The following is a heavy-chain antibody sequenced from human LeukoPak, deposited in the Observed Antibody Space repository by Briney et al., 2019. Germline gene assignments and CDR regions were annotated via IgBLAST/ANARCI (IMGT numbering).Heavy chain of an antibody. CDR2: IKRGESEK. J-gene: IGHJ4*02. V-gene: IGHV3-7*03. Sequence: GGSLRLSCAACGFTFSSYWMSWGREARGSVVEGLSNIKRGESEKYYAASVKGLFTISRDNAKNSLYLKMNSLSAEDSDVYYCARDSGGALDQWGQGHFATVSS. CDR1: GFTFSSYW. CDR3: ARDSGGALDQ. D-gene: IGHD3-16*01.